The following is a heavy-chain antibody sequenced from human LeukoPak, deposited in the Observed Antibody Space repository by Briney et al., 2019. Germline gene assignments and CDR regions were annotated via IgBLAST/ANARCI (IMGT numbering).Heavy chain of an antibody. CDR1: GFTFSDYY. D-gene: IGHD3-3*01. V-gene: IGHV3-11*04. CDR2: ISSSGSTI. J-gene: IGHJ4*02. CDR3: ASVRYDYDFWSGPN. Sequence: GGSLRLSCAASGFTFSDYYMSWIRQAPGKGLEWVSYISSSGSTIYYADSVKGRFTISRDNAKNSLYLQMNSPRAEDTAVYYCASVRYDYDFWSGPNWGQGTLVTVSS.